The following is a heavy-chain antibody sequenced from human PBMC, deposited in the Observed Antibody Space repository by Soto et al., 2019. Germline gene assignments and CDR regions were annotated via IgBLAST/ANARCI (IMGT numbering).Heavy chain of an antibody. V-gene: IGHV1-2*04. Sequence: ASVKVSCKASGYTFTGYYMHWVRQAPGQGLEWMGWINPNSGGTNYAQKFQGWVTMTRDTSISTAYMELSSLRSEDTAVYYCARDELERTGYDYWGQGTLVTVSS. CDR2: INPNSGGT. J-gene: IGHJ4*02. CDR3: ARDELERTGYDY. D-gene: IGHD6-25*01. CDR1: GYTFTGYY.